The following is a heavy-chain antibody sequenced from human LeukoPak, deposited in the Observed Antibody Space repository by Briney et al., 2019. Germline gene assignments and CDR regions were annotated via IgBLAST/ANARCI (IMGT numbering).Heavy chain of an antibody. CDR1: GGSISSSSYY. CDR3: ARLEWLGNPYNWFDP. CDR2: IYYSGST. Sequence: SETLSLTCTVSGGSISSSSYYWGWIRQPPGKGLEWIGSIYYSGSTYYDPSLKSRVTISVDTSKNQFSLKLSSVTAADTAVYYCARLEWLGNPYNWFDPWGQGTLVTGSS. D-gene: IGHD6-19*01. J-gene: IGHJ5*02. V-gene: IGHV4-39*01.